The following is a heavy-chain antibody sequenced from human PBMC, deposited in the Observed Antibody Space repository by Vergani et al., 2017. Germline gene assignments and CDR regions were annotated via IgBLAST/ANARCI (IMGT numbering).Heavy chain of an antibody. CDR1: GFTFSSYA. D-gene: IGHD2-8*01. CDR3: TTDLRFVPLDY. Sequence: EVQLLESGGGLVQPGGSLRLSCAASGFTFSSYAMSWVRQAPGKGLEWVGRIKSKTDGGTTDYAAPVKGRFTISRDDSKNTLYLQMNSLKTEDTAVYYCTTDLRFVPLDYWGQGTLVTVSS. V-gene: IGHV3-15*01. CDR2: IKSKTDGGTT. J-gene: IGHJ4*02.